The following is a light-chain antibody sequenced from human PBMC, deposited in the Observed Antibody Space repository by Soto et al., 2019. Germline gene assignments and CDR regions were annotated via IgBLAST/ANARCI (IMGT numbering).Light chain of an antibody. Sequence: EIVMTQSPGSLSVSPWERATLSCRASQSMGSNLAWYQQKPGQAPRLLIYGASTRATGIPARFSGSGSGTEFTLTITSLQSEDFAVYYCQQYHNWPRTFGQGTKVDIK. CDR1: QSMGSN. CDR3: QQYHNWPRT. J-gene: IGKJ1*01. V-gene: IGKV3-15*01. CDR2: GAS.